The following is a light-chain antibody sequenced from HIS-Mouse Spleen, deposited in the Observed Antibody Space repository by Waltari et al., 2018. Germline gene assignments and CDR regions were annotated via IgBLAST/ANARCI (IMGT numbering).Light chain of an antibody. CDR3: QQYYSYPYT. Sequence: AIRMTHSPSSLSVSTGDRVTITCRASQGISSYLAWYQQKPGKAPKPLIYAASTLQSGVPSRFSGSGSGTDFTLTISCLQSEDFATYYCQQYYSYPYTFGQGTKLEIK. V-gene: IGKV1-8*01. CDR1: QGISSY. J-gene: IGKJ2*01. CDR2: AAS.